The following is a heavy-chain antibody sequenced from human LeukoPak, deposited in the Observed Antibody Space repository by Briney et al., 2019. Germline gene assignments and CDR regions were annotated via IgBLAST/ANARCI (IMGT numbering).Heavy chain of an antibody. CDR2: ISTSGNT. V-gene: IGHV4-4*09. CDR1: GGSISGYY. D-gene: IGHD2-21*01. Sequence: SETLSLTCTVSGGSISGYYLNWIRQPPGKGLEWIGYISTSGNTNYNPSLKSRVTMSVDTSKNQFSLKLSSVTAADTAVYYCARGLRDEDRHYNYYYMDVWGKGTTVTVSS. CDR3: ARGLRDEDRHYNYYYMDV. J-gene: IGHJ6*03.